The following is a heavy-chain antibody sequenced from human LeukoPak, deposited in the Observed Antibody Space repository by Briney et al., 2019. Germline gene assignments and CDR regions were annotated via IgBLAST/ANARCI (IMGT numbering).Heavy chain of an antibody. V-gene: IGHV4-59*01. D-gene: IGHD3-10*01. Sequence: SETLSLTCTVSGGSISSYYWSWIRQPPGKGLEWIGYIYYSGSTNYNPSLKSRVTISVDTSKNQFSLKLSSVTAADTAVYYCASLRYYYGSGSYDYWGQGTLVTVS. CDR3: ASLRYYYGSGSYDY. J-gene: IGHJ4*02. CDR1: GGSISSYY. CDR2: IYYSGST.